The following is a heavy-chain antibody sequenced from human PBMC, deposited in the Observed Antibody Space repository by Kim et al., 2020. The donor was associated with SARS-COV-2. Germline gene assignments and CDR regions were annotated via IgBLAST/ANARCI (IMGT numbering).Heavy chain of an antibody. V-gene: IGHV3-11*06. J-gene: IGHJ6*03. CDR1: GFTFSDYC. CDR2: ISLYSTYT. CDR3: ARHKGRCSSTSCYTYHM. Sequence: GGSLRLSCAASGFTFSDYCMNWIRQAPGKGLEWVSSISLYSTYTNYPDSVKGRFTISRDNAKNSLYLQMNSLRAEDTAVYYCARHKGRCSSTSCYTYHM. D-gene: IGHD2-2*02.